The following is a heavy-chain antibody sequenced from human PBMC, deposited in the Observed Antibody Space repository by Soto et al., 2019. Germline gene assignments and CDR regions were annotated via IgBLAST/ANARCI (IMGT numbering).Heavy chain of an antibody. J-gene: IGHJ4*02. CDR2: IYYSGST. Sequence: QVQLQESGPGLVKPSQTLSLTCTVSGGSISSGGYYWSWIRQHPGKGLEWIGYIYYSGSTYYNPSLKIRFTISVDTPKTQFSLKLSLVPPGAPAVYYWARPPRYWGQGTLVTVS. CDR1: GGSISSGGYY. V-gene: IGHV4-31*03. CDR3: ARPPRY.